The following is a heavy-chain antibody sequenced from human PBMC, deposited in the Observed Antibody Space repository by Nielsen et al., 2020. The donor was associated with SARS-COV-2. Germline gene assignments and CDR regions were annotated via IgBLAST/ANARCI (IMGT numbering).Heavy chain of an antibody. CDR2: ISSSSSTI. Sequence: GGSLRLSCAASGFTFSSYSMNWVRQAPGKGLEWVSYISSSSSTIYYADSVKGRFTISRDNAKNSLYLQMNSLRAEDTAVYYCARDSIVGATTGYYYYGMDVWGQGTTVTVSS. CDR1: GFTFSSYS. D-gene: IGHD1-26*01. V-gene: IGHV3-48*01. CDR3: ARDSIVGATTGYYYYGMDV. J-gene: IGHJ6*02.